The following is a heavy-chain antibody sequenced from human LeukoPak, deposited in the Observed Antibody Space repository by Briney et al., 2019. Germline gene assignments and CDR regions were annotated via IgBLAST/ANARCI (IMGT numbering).Heavy chain of an antibody. CDR2: INPSGGST. CDR3: ARATVEEVVAASLDY. CDR1: GYTFTSYY. J-gene: IGHJ4*02. V-gene: IGHV1-46*01. Sequence: GASVKVSCKASGYTFTSYYMHWVRQAPGQGFEWMGIINPSGGSTSYAQKFQGRVTMTRDTSTSTVYMELSSLRSEDTAVYYCARATVEEVVAASLDYWGQGTLVTVSS. D-gene: IGHD2-15*01.